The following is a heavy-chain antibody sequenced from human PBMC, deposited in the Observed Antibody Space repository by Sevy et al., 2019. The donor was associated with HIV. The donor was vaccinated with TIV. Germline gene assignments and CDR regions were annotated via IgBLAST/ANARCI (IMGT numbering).Heavy chain of an antibody. V-gene: IGHV1-24*01. J-gene: IGHJ5*02. D-gene: IGHD2-15*01. CDR1: GYTLSELS. CDR2: FDPEDGET. CDR3: ATVGLGYYSGASYYQGDWFDP. Sequence: ASVEVSCKVSGYTLSELSMHWMRQAPGKGLEWMGSFDPEDGETIYVQTLQGRVTMTEDTSTDTAYMELSSLTSEDTAIYYCATVGLGYYSGASYYQGDWFDPWGQGTLVTVSS.